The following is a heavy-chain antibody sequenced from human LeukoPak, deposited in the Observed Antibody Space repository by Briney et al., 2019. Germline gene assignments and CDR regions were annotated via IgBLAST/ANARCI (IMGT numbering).Heavy chain of an antibody. V-gene: IGHV4-59*01. J-gene: IGHJ4*02. CDR1: GGSISSYY. Sequence: SETLSLTCTVSGGSISSYYWSWIRQPPGKGLEWIGYIYYSGSTNYNPSLKSRVTISADTSKNQFSLKLSSVTAADTAVYYCARVGPDSSGYSMYYFDYWGQGTLVTVSS. CDR3: ARVGPDSSGYSMYYFDY. D-gene: IGHD3-22*01. CDR2: IYYSGST.